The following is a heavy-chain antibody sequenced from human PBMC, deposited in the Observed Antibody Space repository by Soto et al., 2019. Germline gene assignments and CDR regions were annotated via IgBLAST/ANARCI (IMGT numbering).Heavy chain of an antibody. CDR2: ISSSGSTI. J-gene: IGHJ6*02. Sequence: EVQLVESGGGLVQPGGSLRLSCAASGFTFSSYEMNWVRQAPGKGLERVSYISSSGSTIYYADSVKGRFTISRDNAKNSQCLQMNSLRAEDTAVYYCARDLTSGAIGVTAMVHGYYYYYGMDVWVQGTTVTVSS. V-gene: IGHV3-48*03. CDR3: ARDLTSGAIGVTAMVHGYYYYYGMDV. CDR1: GFTFSSYE. D-gene: IGHD5-18*01.